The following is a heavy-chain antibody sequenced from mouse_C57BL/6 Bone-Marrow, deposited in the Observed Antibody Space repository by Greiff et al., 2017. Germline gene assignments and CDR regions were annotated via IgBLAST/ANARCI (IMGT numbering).Heavy chain of an antibody. CDR3: AREGIYYGYD. J-gene: IGHJ2*01. Sequence: QVQLQQPGAELVMPGASVKLSCKASGYTFTSYWMHWVKQRPGQGLEWIGEIDPSDSYTNYNQKFKGKSTLTVDKSSSTAYMQLSSLTSEDSAVYYWAREGIYYGYDWGQGTTLTVSS. CDR1: GYTFTSYW. V-gene: IGHV1-69*01. D-gene: IGHD2-2*01. CDR2: IDPSDSYT.